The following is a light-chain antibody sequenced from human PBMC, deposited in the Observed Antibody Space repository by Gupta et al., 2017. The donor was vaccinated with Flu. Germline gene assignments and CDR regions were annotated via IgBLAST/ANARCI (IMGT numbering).Light chain of an antibody. CDR1: SSEVGGYNY. Sequence: SVTNSGTGTSSEVGGYNYVSCDQHHAAQAHHLMIYEVTKRTAGAPGSFSGSKSGNTASLTVSGLQKDDAADYYCNSDTGDNDLIFGGGTKLTVL. V-gene: IGLV2-8*01. J-gene: IGLJ2*01. CDR2: EVT. CDR3: NSDTGDNDLI.